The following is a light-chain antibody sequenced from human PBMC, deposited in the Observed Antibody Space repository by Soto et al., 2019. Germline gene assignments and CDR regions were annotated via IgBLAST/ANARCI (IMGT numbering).Light chain of an antibody. CDR1: QSISTY. CDR2: AAS. CDR3: QQSYSTRRT. J-gene: IGKJ2*01. Sequence: DIQMTQSPSSLSASVGDRVTITCRASQSISTYLNWYQQKPGKAPKLLIYAASSLQSGVPSRFSGSRSVTDFTLTIISLQPEDFATYYCQQSYSTRRTFGQGTKLEIK. V-gene: IGKV1-39*01.